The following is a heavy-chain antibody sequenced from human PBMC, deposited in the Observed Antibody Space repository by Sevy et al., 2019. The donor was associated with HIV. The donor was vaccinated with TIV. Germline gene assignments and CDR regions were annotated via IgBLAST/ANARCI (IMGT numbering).Heavy chain of an antibody. CDR1: GFTFSSYW. CDR3: ASELLWFGELGE. V-gene: IGHV3-74*01. Sequence: GGSLRLSCAASGFTFSSYWMHWVRQAPGKGLVWVSSINSDGSSTSYADSVKGRFTISRDNAKNTLYLQMNSLRAEDTAVYYCASELLWFGELGEWGQGTLVTVSS. J-gene: IGHJ4*02. D-gene: IGHD3-10*01. CDR2: INSDGSST.